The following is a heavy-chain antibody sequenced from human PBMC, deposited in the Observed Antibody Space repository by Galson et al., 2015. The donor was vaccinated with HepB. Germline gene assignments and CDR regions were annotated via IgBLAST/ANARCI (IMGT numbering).Heavy chain of an antibody. D-gene: IGHD2-2*01. Sequence: SVKVSCKASGYTFTGYGISWVRQAPGQGLEWMGWISAYNGNTNYAQKLQGRVTMTTDTSTSTAYMELRSLRSDDTAVYYCARGGYCSSTSCWTTKQYYYYGMDVWGQGTTVTVSS. V-gene: IGHV1-18*04. CDR2: ISAYNGNT. CDR3: ARGGYCSSTSCWTTKQYYYYGMDV. CDR1: GYTFTGYG. J-gene: IGHJ6*02.